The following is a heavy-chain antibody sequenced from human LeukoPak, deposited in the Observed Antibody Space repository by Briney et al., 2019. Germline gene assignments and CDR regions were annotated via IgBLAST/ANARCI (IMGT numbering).Heavy chain of an antibody. CDR1: GDSISSTTYN. D-gene: IGHD3-22*01. V-gene: IGHV4-39*01. CDR2: IYYTGIT. Sequence: SETLSLTCTVSGDSISSTTYNWGWIRQPPGKGLEWIGSIYYTGITYYNPSLKSRVTMSVDTSENQFSLNLNSVTAADTAVYYCARGRGITMIVVVTRGGYYFDYWGQGTLVTVSS. J-gene: IGHJ4*02. CDR3: ARGRGITMIVVVTRGGYYFDY.